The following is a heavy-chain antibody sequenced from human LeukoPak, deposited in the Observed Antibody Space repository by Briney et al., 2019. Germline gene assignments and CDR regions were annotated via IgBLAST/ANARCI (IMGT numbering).Heavy chain of an antibody. J-gene: IGHJ5*02. D-gene: IGHD4-17*01. V-gene: IGHV3-30-3*01. CDR3: AKAAYGDYVNWFDP. Sequence: GGSLSLSCAASGFTFSYYAMHWVRQAPGKGREWVAVISDDGSNEYYADSVTGRFTISRDNSKNTLSLQMNTLRPENTAVYSCAKAAYGDYVNWFDPWGQGILVIVSS. CDR1: GFTFSYYA. CDR2: ISDDGSNE.